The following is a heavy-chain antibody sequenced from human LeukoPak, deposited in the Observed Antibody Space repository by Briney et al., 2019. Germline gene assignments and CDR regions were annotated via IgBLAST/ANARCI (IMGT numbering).Heavy chain of an antibody. D-gene: IGHD2-2*01. CDR3: ARVLVVPAVLGAYYYYYGMDV. CDR2: IYYSGST. J-gene: IGHJ6*02. CDR1: GGSISSGGYY. Sequence: PSETLSLTCTVSGGSISSGGYYWSWIRRHPGKGLEWIGYIYYSGSTYYNPSLKSRVTTSVDTSKNQFSLKLSSVTAADTAVYYCARVLVVPAVLGAYYYYYGMDVWGQGTTVTVSS. V-gene: IGHV4-31*03.